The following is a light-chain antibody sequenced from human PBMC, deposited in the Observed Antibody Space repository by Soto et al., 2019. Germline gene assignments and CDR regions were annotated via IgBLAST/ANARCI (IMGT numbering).Light chain of an antibody. CDR1: QGISSY. V-gene: IGKV1-39*01. J-gene: IGKJ1*01. CDR2: AAS. Sequence: DIQMTQSPSSLSASVGDRVTITCRASQGISSYLNWYQQRPGKAPKLLIYAASTLQSGVPSRFSGSGSGTDFTLTISCLQSEDFATYYCQQYYSFPVTFGQGTKVDIK. CDR3: QQYYSFPVT.